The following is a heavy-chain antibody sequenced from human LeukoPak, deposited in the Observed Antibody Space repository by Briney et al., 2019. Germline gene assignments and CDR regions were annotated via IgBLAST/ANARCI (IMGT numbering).Heavy chain of an antibody. CDR3: ARGRKKSTYYYDSSGYYYAATLEY. J-gene: IGHJ4*02. CDR1: GGSISSGGYY. CDR2: INHSGST. V-gene: IGHV4-30-2*01. D-gene: IGHD3-22*01. Sequence: PSQTLSLTCTVSGGSISSGGYYWSWIRQPPGKGLEWIGEINHSGSTNYNPSLKSRVTISVDTSKNQFSLKLSSVTAADTAVYYCARGRKKSTYYYDSSGYYYAATLEYWGQGTLVTVSS.